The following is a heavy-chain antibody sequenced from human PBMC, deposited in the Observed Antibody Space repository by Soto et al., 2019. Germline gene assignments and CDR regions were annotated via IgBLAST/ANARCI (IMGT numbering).Heavy chain of an antibody. J-gene: IGHJ3*02. V-gene: IGHV1-2*04. CDR1: GNNFTGYY. D-gene: IGHD2-21*02. CDR3: ARRDDSLAGAFDI. CDR2: INPNSGGT. Sequence: GASMKGFCKASGNNFTGYYMHWGRQAPGQRLEWMGWINPNSGGTNYAQKFQGWVTMTRDTSISTAYMELSRLRSDDTAVYYCARRDDSLAGAFDIWGQGTMVTVSS.